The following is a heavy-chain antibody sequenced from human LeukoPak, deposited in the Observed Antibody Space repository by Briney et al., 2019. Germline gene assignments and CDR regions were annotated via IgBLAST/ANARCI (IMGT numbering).Heavy chain of an antibody. CDR3: ARGKGNYGDPASFDY. J-gene: IGHJ4*02. Sequence: ASVKVSCKASGYTFTGYYMNWVRQAPGQGLEWMGWISVYNGNTNYAQKLQGRVTMTTDTSTSTVYMEVRSLRSDDTAVYYCARGKGNYGDPASFDYWGQGTLVTVSS. CDR1: GYTFTGYY. CDR2: ISVYNGNT. V-gene: IGHV1-18*04. D-gene: IGHD4-17*01.